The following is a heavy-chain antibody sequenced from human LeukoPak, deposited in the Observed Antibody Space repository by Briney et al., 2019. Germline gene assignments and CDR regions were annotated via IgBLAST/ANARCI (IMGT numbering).Heavy chain of an antibody. Sequence: GGSLRLSCAASGFTFSSYWMTWVRQAPGKGLEWVANIKQDGSEKYYVDSVKGGFTISRDNAKSSLYLQMDSLRAEDTAVYYCARAIGKSEGYWGQGTLVTVSS. CDR1: GFTFSSYW. CDR3: ARAIGKSEGY. CDR2: IKQDGSEK. J-gene: IGHJ4*02. D-gene: IGHD4-23*01. V-gene: IGHV3-7*01.